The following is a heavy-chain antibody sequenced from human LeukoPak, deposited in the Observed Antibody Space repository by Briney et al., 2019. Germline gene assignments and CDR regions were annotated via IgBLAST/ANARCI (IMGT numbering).Heavy chain of an antibody. CDR3: ARGITYYYDSSGYPLDY. Sequence: GGSLRLSCAASGFTFSSYSMNWVRQAPGKGLEWVSYISSSSSTIYYADSVKGRFTISRDNAKNSLYLQMNSLRAEDTAVYYCARGITYYYDSSGYPLDYWGQGTLVTVSP. D-gene: IGHD3-22*01. V-gene: IGHV3-48*01. CDR1: GFTFSSYS. CDR2: ISSSSSTI. J-gene: IGHJ4*02.